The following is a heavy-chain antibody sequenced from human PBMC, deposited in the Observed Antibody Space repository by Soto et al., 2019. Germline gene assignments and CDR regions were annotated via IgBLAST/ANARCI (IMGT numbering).Heavy chain of an antibody. V-gene: IGHV4-34*01. CDR2: INHSGST. J-gene: IGHJ1*01. D-gene: IGHD6-13*01. Sequence: QVQLQQWGAGLLKPSETLSLTCAVYGGSFSGYYWSWIRQPPGKGLEWIGEINHSGSTNYNPSLKSRVTISVDTSKNQFSLKLSSVTAAHTAVYYCARGPWARGSSWYAEYFQHWGQGTLVTVSS. CDR1: GGSFSGYY. CDR3: ARGPWARGSSWYAEYFQH.